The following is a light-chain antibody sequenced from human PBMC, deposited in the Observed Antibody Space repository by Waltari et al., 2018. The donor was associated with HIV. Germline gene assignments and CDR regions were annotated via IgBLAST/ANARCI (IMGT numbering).Light chain of an antibody. CDR3: QQYYGVPLT. CDR1: QDISNS. Sequence: DIQMTQSPSSLSASIGDTVTISCRASQDISNSVSWFQQQPGKAPKLLVHGSFILQRGVPSRFSGSGSGTDYTRTISGLQSDDFATYFCQQYYGVPLTFGGGTRVDI. V-gene: IGKV1-NL1*01. J-gene: IGKJ4*01. CDR2: GSF.